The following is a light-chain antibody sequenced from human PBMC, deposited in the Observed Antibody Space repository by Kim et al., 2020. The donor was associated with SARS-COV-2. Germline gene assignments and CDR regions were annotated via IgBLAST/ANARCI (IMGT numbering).Light chain of an antibody. CDR2: SNN. V-gene: IGLV1-44*01. CDR3: AAWDESLNAGV. J-gene: IGLJ2*01. CDR1: SSNIGSNT. Sequence: QSVLTQPPSASGTPGQRVTISCSGSSSNIGSNTVNWYQQLPGTAPKLLIYSNNQRPSGVPDRFSGSKSGTSASLAISGLQSEDEADYYCAAWDESLNAGVFGGGTQLTVL.